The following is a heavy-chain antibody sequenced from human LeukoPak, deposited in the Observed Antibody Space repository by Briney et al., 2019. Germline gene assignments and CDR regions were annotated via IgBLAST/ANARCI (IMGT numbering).Heavy chain of an antibody. J-gene: IGHJ3*02. CDR2: IYYSGST. D-gene: IGHD2-15*01. CDR3: ARVGSRKAFDI. V-gene: IGHV4-59*01. Sequence: PSETLSPTCTVSGGSISSYYWSWIRQPPGKGLEWIGYIYYSGSTNYNPSLKSRVTISVDTSKNQFSLKLSSVTAADTAVYYCARVGSRKAFDIWGQGTMVTVSS. CDR1: GGSISSYY.